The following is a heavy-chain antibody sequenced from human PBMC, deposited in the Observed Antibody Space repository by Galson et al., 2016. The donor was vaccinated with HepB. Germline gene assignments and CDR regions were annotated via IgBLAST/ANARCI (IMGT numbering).Heavy chain of an antibody. D-gene: IGHD1-1*01. V-gene: IGHV6-1*01. Sequence: CAISGDSVSSRTASWNWLRQSPPRGLEWLGRTYYRSKWYNEYATSVGGRVDINLDPTENPFSLHLNSVTPEDTAIYYCARAWTSRPSTRQTDHFAYWGQGTLDTVSS. CDR1: GDSVSSRTAS. J-gene: IGHJ4*02. CDR3: ARAWTSRPSTRQTDHFAY. CDR2: TYYRSKWYN.